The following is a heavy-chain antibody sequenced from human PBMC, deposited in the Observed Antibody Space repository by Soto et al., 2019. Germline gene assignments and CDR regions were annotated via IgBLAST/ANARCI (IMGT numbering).Heavy chain of an antibody. D-gene: IGHD6-25*01. CDR3: ARLSGNFYFGLDV. CDR1: GAFLSSGGYY. Sequence: SETLSLTCTVSGAFLSSGGYYLTWIRQHPGKGLEWLGCIFYSGTTVYNPSLKSRLTLAMDTAKNQFSLSLSSVTAADTAVYYCARLSGNFYFGLDVWGQGTTVTVSS. CDR2: IFYSGTT. J-gene: IGHJ6*02. V-gene: IGHV4-31*02.